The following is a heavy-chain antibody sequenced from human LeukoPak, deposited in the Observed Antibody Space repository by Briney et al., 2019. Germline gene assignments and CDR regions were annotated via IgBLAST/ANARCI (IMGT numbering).Heavy chain of an antibody. CDR1: GLSPTTYS. J-gene: IGHJ6*02. CDR3: AKCSPGCFDGLVV. Sequence: RGSRRPARVPAGLSPTTYSTTWDRPVPEDVREWLSSISSGGTFTYYADSVKGRFTISRENSRSTLYLQMNSLRAEDTAVYCCAKCSPGCFDGLVVRGQGTTVTVSS. D-gene: IGHD3-10*02. V-gene: IGHV3-23*01. CDR2: ISSGGTFT.